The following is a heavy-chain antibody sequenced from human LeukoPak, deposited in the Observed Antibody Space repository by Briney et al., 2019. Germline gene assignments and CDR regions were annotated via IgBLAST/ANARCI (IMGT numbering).Heavy chain of an antibody. CDR2: IKQDGSDK. CDR3: ARSLGYCSAGSCFPFDY. J-gene: IGHJ4*02. CDR1: GFTFSSYW. V-gene: IGHV3-7*05. Sequence: GALRLSCAASGFTFSSYWMSWVRQAPGKGLEWVANIKQDGSDKYYVDSVKGRFTISRDNAKNSLYLQMNSLRAEDTAVYYCARSLGYCSAGSCFPFDYWGQGTLVTVSS. D-gene: IGHD2-15*01.